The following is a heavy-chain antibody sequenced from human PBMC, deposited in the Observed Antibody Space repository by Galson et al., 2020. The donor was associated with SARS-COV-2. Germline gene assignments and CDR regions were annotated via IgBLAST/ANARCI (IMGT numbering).Heavy chain of an antibody. CDR2: IWYDGSNK. V-gene: IGHV3-33*01. Sequence: GESLKTSCAAPGFTFSSYVMHWVPPAPGKGLELVAVIWYDGSNKHYSDSQKCRFTISRDNSKNTLYLQTNSLRAEDTAVYYCARELGIYYYSMDVWGQGTTVTVSS. J-gene: IGHJ6*02. CDR1: GFTFSSYV. CDR3: ARELGIYYYSMDV.